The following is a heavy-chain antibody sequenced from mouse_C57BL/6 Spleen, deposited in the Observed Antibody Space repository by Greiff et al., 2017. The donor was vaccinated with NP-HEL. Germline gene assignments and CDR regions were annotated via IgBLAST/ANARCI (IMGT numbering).Heavy chain of an antibody. CDR1: GYTFTSYW. J-gene: IGHJ4*01. CDR3: ARRIYYDYDVRDALDY. Sequence: QVQLQQPGAELVMPGASVKLSCKASGYTFTSYWMHWVKQRPGQGLEWIGEIDPSDSYTNYNQKFKGKSTLTVDKSSSTAYMQLSSLTSEDSAVYYCARRIYYDYDVRDALDYWGQRTSVTVSS. CDR2: IDPSDSYT. D-gene: IGHD2-4*01. V-gene: IGHV1-69*01.